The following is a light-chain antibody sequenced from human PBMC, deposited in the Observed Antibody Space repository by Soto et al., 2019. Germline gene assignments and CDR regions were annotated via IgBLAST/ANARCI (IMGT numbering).Light chain of an antibody. CDR2: DVN. V-gene: IGLV2-14*03. CDR1: SSDIGGYSY. J-gene: IGLJ2*01. Sequence: QSALTQPASVSASPGQSITISCIGTSSDIGGYSYVSWYQQHPGKAPKLLNRDVNYRPSGISARFSGSKSGNTASLTISGLQTEDEADYYCSSYSSRSTLLVFGGGTKLTVL. CDR3: SSYSSRSTLLV.